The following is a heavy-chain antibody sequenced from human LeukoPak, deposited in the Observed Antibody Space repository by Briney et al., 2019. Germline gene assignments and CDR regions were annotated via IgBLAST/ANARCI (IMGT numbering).Heavy chain of an antibody. CDR2: IYYSGST. D-gene: IGHD3-10*01. V-gene: IGHV4-39*01. Sequence: SETLSLTCTVSGGSISSRSYYWGWIRQPPGKGLEWIGSIYYSGSTYYNPSLQSRVTISVDTSKNQFSLKLNSVTAADTAVYYCARSVFSRNYYGSGRLNYHYYHYYYMDVWGKGTTVTVSS. J-gene: IGHJ6*03. CDR3: ARSVFSRNYYGSGRLNYHYYHYYYMDV. CDR1: GGSISSRSYY.